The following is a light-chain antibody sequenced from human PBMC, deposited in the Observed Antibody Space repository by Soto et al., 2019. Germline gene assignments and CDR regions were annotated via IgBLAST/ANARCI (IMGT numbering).Light chain of an antibody. CDR3: LQCSTPLIT. CDR1: QSIRND. Sequence: IHMTQSPSSLSASVGDRVTITCGASQSIRNDLGWYQEKPGKAPKLLIYAASILQSGVPSRFSGSGSGTDFTLTIISLQPEDFATYYCLQCSTPLITFGGGTKVDNK. CDR2: AAS. V-gene: IGKV1-6*01. J-gene: IGKJ4*01.